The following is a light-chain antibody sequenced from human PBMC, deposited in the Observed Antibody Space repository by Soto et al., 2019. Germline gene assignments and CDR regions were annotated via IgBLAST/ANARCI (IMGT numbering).Light chain of an antibody. Sequence: EIVMTQSPATLSLSPGERVTLSCRASQGVSSYLAWYQQKPGQAPRLLIYGASTRATGIPARFSGSGSETEFTLTISSLQSEDFAVYYCQQYNNWPSITLGQGTRLEI. V-gene: IGKV3-15*01. J-gene: IGKJ5*01. CDR2: GAS. CDR1: QGVSSY. CDR3: QQYNNWPSIT.